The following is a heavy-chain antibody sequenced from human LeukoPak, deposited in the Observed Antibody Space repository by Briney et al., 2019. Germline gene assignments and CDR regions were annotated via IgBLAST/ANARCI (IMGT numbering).Heavy chain of an antibody. Sequence: PGGSLRLSCAASGFAVSSYAMNWVRQAPGKGLEWVSSISSSSSYIYYADSVKGRFTISRDNAKNSLYLQMNSLRAEDTAVYYCAREGVIAAAVYAFDIWGQGTMVTVSS. CDR1: GFAVSSYA. V-gene: IGHV3-21*01. CDR3: AREGVIAAAVYAFDI. D-gene: IGHD6-13*01. CDR2: ISSSSSYI. J-gene: IGHJ3*02.